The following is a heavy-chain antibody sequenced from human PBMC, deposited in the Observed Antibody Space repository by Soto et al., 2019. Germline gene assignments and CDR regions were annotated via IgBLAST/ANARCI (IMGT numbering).Heavy chain of an antibody. J-gene: IGHJ5*02. D-gene: IGHD6-13*01. Sequence: ASVKVSCKASGYTFTSYGIHWVRQAPGQRLEWMGWINAASGDTKYSPKFQGRVTITRDTSASTAYMELSSLRSEDTAVYYCVRRHVSATGIDWFDPWGQGTQVTVSS. CDR1: GYTFTSYG. CDR3: VRRHVSATGIDWFDP. V-gene: IGHV1-3*01. CDR2: INAASGDT.